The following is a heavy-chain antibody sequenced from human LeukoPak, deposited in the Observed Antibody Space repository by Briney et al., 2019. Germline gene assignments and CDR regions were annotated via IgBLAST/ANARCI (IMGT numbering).Heavy chain of an antibody. V-gene: IGHV3-43*02. CDR3: TKDIYGVVSSSCGMDV. CDR2: ISTSGDST. J-gene: IGHJ6*04. Sequence: GGSLRLSCTSSGFTFDNYAMHWVRQAPGKGLEWVSLISTSGDSTTYADSVKGRFTISRDNSKNSLYLQMNSLRTEDTALYYCTKDIYGVVSSSCGMDVRGKGTTVTVS. D-gene: IGHD6-19*01. CDR1: GFTFDNYA.